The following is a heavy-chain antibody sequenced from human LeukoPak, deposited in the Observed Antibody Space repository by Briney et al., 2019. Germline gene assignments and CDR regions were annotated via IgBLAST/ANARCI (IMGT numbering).Heavy chain of an antibody. CDR3: VGAKQWLSFDI. CDR1: GGSTSSNP. Sequence: PSETLSPTCTVSGGSTSSNPWSWVRQLPGQGLEWIVTYFNSGSTSYNPSLKSRAIISVDTSKNQFSLRLSSVTAADTAVYYCVGAKQWLSFDIWDQGTMVTVSS. D-gene: IGHD3-22*01. V-gene: IGHV4-59*08. J-gene: IGHJ3*02. CDR2: YFNSGST.